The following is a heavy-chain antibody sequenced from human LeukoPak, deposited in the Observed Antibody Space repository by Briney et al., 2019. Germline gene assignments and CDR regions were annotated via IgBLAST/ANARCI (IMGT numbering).Heavy chain of an antibody. CDR3: ARAGDWEPLRSLFGWFDP. Sequence: ASVKVSCKASGYTFTSYGISWVRRAPGQGLEWMGWISAYNGNTNYAQKLQGRVTMTTDTSTSTAYMELRSLRSDDTAVYYCARAGDWEPLRSLFGWFDPWGQGTLVTVSS. CDR2: ISAYNGNT. V-gene: IGHV1-18*01. D-gene: IGHD1-26*01. J-gene: IGHJ5*02. CDR1: GYTFTSYG.